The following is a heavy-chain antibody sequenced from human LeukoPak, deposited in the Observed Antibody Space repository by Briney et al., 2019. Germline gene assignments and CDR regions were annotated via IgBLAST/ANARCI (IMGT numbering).Heavy chain of an antibody. J-gene: IGHJ4*02. Sequence: SETLSLTCAVYGGSFSGYYWSWFRQPPGKGLEWIGEINHSGSTKYKSSLKSRATITIDTSKNQFSLKLSSVTAADTAVYYCARHRPLEYYYDSSGYYHPFDYWGQGTLVTVSS. CDR2: INHSGST. CDR1: GGSFSGYY. CDR3: ARHRPLEYYYDSSGYYHPFDY. V-gene: IGHV4-34*01. D-gene: IGHD3-22*01.